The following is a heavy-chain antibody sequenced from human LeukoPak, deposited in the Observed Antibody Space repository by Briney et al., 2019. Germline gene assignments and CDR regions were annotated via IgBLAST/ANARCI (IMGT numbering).Heavy chain of an antibody. J-gene: IGHJ5*02. CDR3: ARGDCSSTSCYAYNWFDP. D-gene: IGHD2-2*01. V-gene: IGHV1-8*01. CDR1: GYTFTSYD. CDR2: MNPNSGNT. Sequence: ASVKVSCKASGYTFTSYDINWVRQATGQGLEWMGWMNPNSGNTGYAQKFQGRVTMTRNTSISTAYMGLSSLRSEDTAVYYCARGDCSSTSCYAYNWFDPWGQGTLVTVSS.